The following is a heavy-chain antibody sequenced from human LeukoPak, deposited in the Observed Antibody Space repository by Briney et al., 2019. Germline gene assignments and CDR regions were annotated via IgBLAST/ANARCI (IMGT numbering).Heavy chain of an antibody. Sequence: GASVNVSCKASGYTFTSYYVHWVRQAPGQGLEGMGMINPRGGIANYAQKFQSNVTLTRNTSTSTAYMDLSSLKSEDTAMYYCARSDFWTGAPFDYWGQGTLVPVSS. J-gene: IGHJ4*02. CDR3: ARSDFWTGAPFDY. D-gene: IGHD3/OR15-3a*01. CDR2: INPRGGIA. V-gene: IGHV1-46*01. CDR1: GYTFTSYY.